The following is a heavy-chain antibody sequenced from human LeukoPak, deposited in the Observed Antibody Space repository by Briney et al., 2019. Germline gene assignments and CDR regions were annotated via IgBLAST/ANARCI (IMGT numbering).Heavy chain of an antibody. Sequence: GGSLRLSCAASGFTFSDYYMSWIRQAPGKGLEWVSYISTSGSTIYYADSLKGRFTISRDNAKNSLYLQMNSLRAEDTAMYYCAREEGGKLGIDYYFDYWGQGTLVTVSS. J-gene: IGHJ4*02. CDR2: ISTSGSTI. D-gene: IGHD7-27*01. CDR3: AREEGGKLGIDYYFDY. CDR1: GFTFSDYY. V-gene: IGHV3-11*04.